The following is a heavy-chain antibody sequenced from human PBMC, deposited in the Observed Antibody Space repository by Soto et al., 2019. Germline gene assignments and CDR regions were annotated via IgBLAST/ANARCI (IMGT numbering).Heavy chain of an antibody. D-gene: IGHD4-17*01. J-gene: IGHJ4*02. Sequence: GGSLRLSCAASGFTFSSYAMSWVRQAPGKGLEWVSAISGSGGSTYYADSVKGRFTISRDNSKNTVYPQMNSLRAEDTALYYCARETYGDNGQVLDYWGQGTLVTVSS. CDR2: ISGSGGST. CDR1: GFTFSSYA. CDR3: ARETYGDNGQVLDY. V-gene: IGHV3-23*01.